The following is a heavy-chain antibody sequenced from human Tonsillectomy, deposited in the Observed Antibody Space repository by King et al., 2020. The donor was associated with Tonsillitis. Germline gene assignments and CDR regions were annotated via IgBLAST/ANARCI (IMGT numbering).Heavy chain of an antibody. CDR1: GFTLSSYN. CDR3: ARDYYDSSGYYRAGY. CDR2: ISSTSDTV. Sequence: VQLVESGGGLVQPGGSLRLSCAASGFTLSSYNMNWVRQAPGKGLEWTSYISSTSDTVYYADSVKGRFTISRDTAKNPLYLQMNSLRDEDPAVYYCARDYYDSSGYYRAGYWGQGTLVTVSS. D-gene: IGHD3-22*01. V-gene: IGHV3-48*02. J-gene: IGHJ4*02.